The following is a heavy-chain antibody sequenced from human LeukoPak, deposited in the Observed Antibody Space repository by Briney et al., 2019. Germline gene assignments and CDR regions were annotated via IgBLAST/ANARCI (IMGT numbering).Heavy chain of an antibody. D-gene: IGHD7-27*01. Sequence: SETLSLTCAVYGGSFSAYYWSWIRQPPGKGLEWIGYVYYTGSTEYNPSLRSRVTISLEMSKHQFSLDLTSVTAADTAVYYCASNTGTVFDYWGQGALVPVSS. CDR1: GGSFSAYY. J-gene: IGHJ4*02. V-gene: IGHV4-59*01. CDR2: VYYTGST. CDR3: ASNTGTVFDY.